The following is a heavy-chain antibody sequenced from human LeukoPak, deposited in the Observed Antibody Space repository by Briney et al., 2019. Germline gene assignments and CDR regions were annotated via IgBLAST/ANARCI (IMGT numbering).Heavy chain of an antibody. J-gene: IGHJ1*01. CDR3: AKDFEDDSSGCYSAEYFQH. CDR2: ISGSGGST. V-gene: IGHV3-23*01. D-gene: IGHD3-22*01. Sequence: GGSLRLSCAASGFTFSSYAMSWVRQAPGKGLEWVSAISGSGGSTYYADSVKGRFTISRDNSKNTLYLQMNSLRAEDTAVYYCAKDFEDDSSGCYSAEYFQHWGQGTLVTVSS. CDR1: GFTFSSYA.